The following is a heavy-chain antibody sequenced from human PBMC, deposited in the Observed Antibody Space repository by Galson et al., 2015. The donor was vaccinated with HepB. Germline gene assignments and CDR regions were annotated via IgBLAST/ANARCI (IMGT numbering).Heavy chain of an antibody. D-gene: IGHD3-22*01. CDR3: ARDTVPGGDSSGYYY. V-gene: IGHV3-48*03. CDR1: GFTFSSYE. Sequence: SLRLSCAASGFTFSSYEMNWVRQAPGKGLEWVSYISSSGSTIYYADSVKGRFTISRDNAKNSLYLQMNSLRAEDTAVYYCARDTVPGGDSSGYYYWGQGTLVTVSS. J-gene: IGHJ4*02. CDR2: ISSSGSTI.